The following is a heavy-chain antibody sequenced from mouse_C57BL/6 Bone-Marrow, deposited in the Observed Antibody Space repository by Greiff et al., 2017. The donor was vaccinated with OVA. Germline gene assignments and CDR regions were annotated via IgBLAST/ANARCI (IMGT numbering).Heavy chain of an antibody. J-gene: IGHJ4*01. D-gene: IGHD1-1*01. Sequence: QVQLQQPGAELVKPGASVKLSCKASGYTFTSYWMHWVKQRPGQGLEWIGMIPPNSGSTNYNEKFKSKATLTVDKSSSTAYMQLSSLTSEDAAVYDCARVYYGSHYYARDDWGQGTSGTVAS. CDR1: GYTFTSYW. CDR3: ARVYYGSHYYARDD. CDR2: IPPNSGST. V-gene: IGHV1-64*01.